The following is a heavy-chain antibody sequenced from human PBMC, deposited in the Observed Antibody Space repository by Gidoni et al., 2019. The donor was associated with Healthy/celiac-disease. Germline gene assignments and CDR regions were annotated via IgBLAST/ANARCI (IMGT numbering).Heavy chain of an antibody. V-gene: IGHV4-34*01. CDR2: INRSGST. CDR1: GGSFSGYY. CDR3: ARGRWLRKWFDP. Sequence: QVQLQQRGAGLLTPSETLSLTCAVYGGSFSGYYWSWIRTPPGKGLEWIGEINRSGSTNYNPSLKSRVTISVDTSKNQFSLKLSSVTAADTAVYYCARGRWLRKWFDPWGQGTLVTVSS. D-gene: IGHD5-12*01. J-gene: IGHJ5*02.